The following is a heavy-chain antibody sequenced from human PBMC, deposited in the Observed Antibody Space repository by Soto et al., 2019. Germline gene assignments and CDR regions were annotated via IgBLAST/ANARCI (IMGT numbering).Heavy chain of an antibody. J-gene: IGHJ4*02. CDR2: IYAGGST. Sequence: GGSLRLSCAASGFISSSYGMSWVRQAPGKGLEWVSVIYAGGSTYYADSVKGRLTISRDISKNTLYLQMNSLRVEDTAVYYCARDRWWLVHWGQGTLVTVSS. V-gene: IGHV3-66*01. D-gene: IGHD6-19*01. CDR3: ARDRWWLVH. CDR1: GFISSSYG.